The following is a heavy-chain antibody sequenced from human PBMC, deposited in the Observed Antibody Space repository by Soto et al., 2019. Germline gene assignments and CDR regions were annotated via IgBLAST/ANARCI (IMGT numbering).Heavy chain of an antibody. CDR3: ARGTPSPLIVRSSRGPWFDP. Sequence: PETLCLTCTVSGGSISSYYWSWIRQPPGKGLEWIGYMYYGGRTNYNPSLKSRVTISVDTSKMQVSLKLSSVTAADTAVYFSARGTPSPLIVRSSRGPWFDPWGQGTLVTVS. J-gene: IGHJ5*02. V-gene: IGHV4-59*01. CDR1: GGSISSYY. D-gene: IGHD2-15*01. CDR2: MYYGGRT.